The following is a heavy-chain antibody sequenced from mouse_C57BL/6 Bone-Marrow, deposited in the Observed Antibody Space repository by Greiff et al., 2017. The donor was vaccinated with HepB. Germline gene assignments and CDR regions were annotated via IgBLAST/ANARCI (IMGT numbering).Heavy chain of an antibody. CDR2: ISNGGGST. CDR3: ARHGRYFDY. Sequence: DVQLVESGGGLVQPGGSLKLSCAASGFTFSDYYMYWVRQTPEKRLEWVAYISNGGGSTYYPDTVKGRFTISRDNAKNTLYLQMSRLKSEDTARYFGARHGRYFDYWGQGTTLTVSS. CDR1: GFTFSDYY. J-gene: IGHJ2*01. D-gene: IGHD4-1*01. V-gene: IGHV5-12*01.